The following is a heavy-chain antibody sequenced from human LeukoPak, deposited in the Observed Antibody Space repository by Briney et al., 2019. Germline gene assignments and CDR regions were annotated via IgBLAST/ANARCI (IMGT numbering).Heavy chain of an antibody. CDR3: ARVTGYMIEDYFDY. D-gene: IGHD3-22*01. CDR2: IYYSGST. V-gene: IGHV4-59*07. J-gene: IGHJ4*02. Sequence: SDTLSLTCTVSGGSISSYYWGWIRQPPGKGLEWIGSIYYSGSTNYKPSFKKGGSISVETSKNQFSLKLRSVTAADTAVYYCARVTGYMIEDYFDYWGQGTLVIVSS. CDR1: GGSISSYY.